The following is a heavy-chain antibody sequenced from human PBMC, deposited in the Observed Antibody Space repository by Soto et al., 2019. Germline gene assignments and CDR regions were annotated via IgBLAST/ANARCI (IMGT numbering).Heavy chain of an antibody. CDR3: AKKDYYAAGVYHFDH. D-gene: IGHD3-10*01. J-gene: IGHJ4*02. CDR2: INAANDDI. Sequence: QVQLVQSGAEVKKPGASVKVSCRASGYTFTAYPLHWVRQAPGQRLEWMGWINAANDDIGYSREFQGRVTITRDTSASTVYMEVSSLTSEDTAVYYCAKKDYYAAGVYHFDHWGQGTLVTVSS. V-gene: IGHV1-3*01. CDR1: GYTFTAYP.